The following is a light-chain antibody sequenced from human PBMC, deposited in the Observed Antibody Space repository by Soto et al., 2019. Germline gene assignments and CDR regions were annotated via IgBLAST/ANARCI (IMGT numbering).Light chain of an antibody. CDR1: QSISSW. J-gene: IGKJ2*01. CDR3: QQYNSYSQNT. Sequence: DIQMTRSPSTLSASVGDRVTITCRASQSISSWLAWYQQKPGKAPKLLIYKASSLESGVPSRFSGSGSGTEFTLTISSLQPDDFATYYCQQYNSYSQNTFGQGTKVDIK. V-gene: IGKV1-5*03. CDR2: KAS.